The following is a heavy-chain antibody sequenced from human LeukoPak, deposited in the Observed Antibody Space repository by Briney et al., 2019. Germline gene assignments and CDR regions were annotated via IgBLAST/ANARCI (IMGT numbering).Heavy chain of an antibody. J-gene: IGHJ4*02. Sequence: GASVKVSCKASGYTFTGYYMHWVRQAPGQGLEWMGWINPNSGGTNYAQKFQGRVTMTRGTSIGTAYMELSRLKSDDTAVYYCARSVHRYDSSGYYYGLVTPFDYWGQGTLVTVSS. CDR3: ARSVHRYDSSGYYYGLVTPFDY. V-gene: IGHV1-2*02. CDR2: INPNSGGT. D-gene: IGHD3-22*01. CDR1: GYTFTGYY.